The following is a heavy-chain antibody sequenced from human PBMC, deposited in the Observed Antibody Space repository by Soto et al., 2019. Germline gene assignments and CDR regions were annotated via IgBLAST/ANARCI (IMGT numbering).Heavy chain of an antibody. CDR2: ISYTGST. J-gene: IGHJ4*02. CDR1: GGSISNYH. V-gene: IGHV4-59*01. CDR3: ARVAADAYWSGYDDY. D-gene: IGHD3-3*01. Sequence: QEQLQESGPRLVKPSETLSLTCSVSGGSISNYHWSWIRQPPGKGLEWIGYISYTGSTNYSPSLKSRVTMLLATYKKQFSLKLSSVTAADTAVYYCARVAADAYWSGYDDYWGQGTLVTVSS.